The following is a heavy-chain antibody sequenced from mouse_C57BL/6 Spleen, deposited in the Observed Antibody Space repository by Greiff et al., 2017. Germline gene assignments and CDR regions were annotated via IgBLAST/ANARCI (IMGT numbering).Heavy chain of an antibody. J-gene: IGHJ2*01. V-gene: IGHV1-61*01. CDR1: GYTFTSYW. D-gene: IGHD1-1*01. CDR2: IYPSDSET. Sequence: QVQLKQPGAELVRPGSSVKLSCKASGYTFTSYWMDWVKQRPGQGLEWIGNIYPSDSETHYNQKFKDKATLTVDKSSSTAYMQLSSLTSEDSAVYYCARVYYGSSPYFDYWGQGTTLTVSS. CDR3: ARVYYGSSPYFDY.